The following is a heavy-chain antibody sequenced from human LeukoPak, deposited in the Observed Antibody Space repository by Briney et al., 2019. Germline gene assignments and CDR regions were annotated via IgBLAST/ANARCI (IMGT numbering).Heavy chain of an antibody. V-gene: IGHV3-21*01. D-gene: IGHD5-12*01. CDR2: ISSNSSYI. Sequence: GGCLRLSCAASGFTFSSYSMNWVRQAPGKGLEWVSSISSNSSYIYYADSVKGRFTISRDNAKNSLYLQMNSLRAEDTAVYYCARDHSGYDSPIFDYWGQGTLVTVSS. CDR3: ARDHSGYDSPIFDY. CDR1: GFTFSSYS. J-gene: IGHJ4*02.